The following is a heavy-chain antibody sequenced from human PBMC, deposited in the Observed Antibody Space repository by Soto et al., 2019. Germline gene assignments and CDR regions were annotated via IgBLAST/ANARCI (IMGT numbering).Heavy chain of an antibody. CDR3: AREVRGSLKRNYYYYGMDV. J-gene: IGHJ6*02. CDR1: GFTFSSYA. D-gene: IGHD3-10*01. Sequence: GGSLRLSCAASGFTFSSYAMHWVRQAPGKGLEWVAVISYDGSNKYYADSVKGRFTISRDNSKNTLYLQMNSLRAEDTAVYYCAREVRGSLKRNYYYYGMDVWGQGTTVTVSS. CDR2: ISYDGSNK. V-gene: IGHV3-30-3*01.